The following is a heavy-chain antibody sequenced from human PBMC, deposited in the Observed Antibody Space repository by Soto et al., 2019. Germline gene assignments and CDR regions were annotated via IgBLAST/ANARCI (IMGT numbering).Heavy chain of an antibody. CDR3: ARDGGRHSGMDV. CDR1: GGTFSSYS. D-gene: IGHD1-26*01. CDR2: IIPIFGTA. Sequence: QVQLVQSGAEVKKPGSSVKVSCKASGGTFSSYSINWVRQAPGQGLEWMGEIIPIFGTANYAQKFQGRVTITADESTSTAYMELSSLRSEDTAVYYCARDGGRHSGMDVWGQGTTVTVSS. J-gene: IGHJ6*02. V-gene: IGHV1-69*01.